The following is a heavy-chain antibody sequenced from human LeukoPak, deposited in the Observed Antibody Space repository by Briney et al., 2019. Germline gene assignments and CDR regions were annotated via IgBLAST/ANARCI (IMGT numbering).Heavy chain of an antibody. D-gene: IGHD6-13*01. CDR2: IYYTGST. J-gene: IGHJ4*02. V-gene: IGHV4-59*01. CDR3: ARQQLSQLYYFDN. CDR1: GGSISSYY. Sequence: SETLSLTCTITGGSISSYYWSWIRQPPGKGLEWIGYIYYTGSTNYNPSLKSRVTISVDTSKNQFSLKLSSVTAADTAVYYCARQQLSQLYYFDNWGQGTLVTVSS.